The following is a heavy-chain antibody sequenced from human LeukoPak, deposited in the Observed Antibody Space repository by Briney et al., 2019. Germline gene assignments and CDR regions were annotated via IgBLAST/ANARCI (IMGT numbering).Heavy chain of an antibody. J-gene: IGHJ1*01. V-gene: IGHV1-3*01. CDR1: GYTFTSYV. CDR3: ARETGVTLGVFQH. Sequence: ASVKVSCKASGYTFTSYVMHWVRQAPGQRLEWMGWINAGNGNTKYSQKFQGRVTITRDTSASTAYMELSGLRSEDTAVFYCARETGVTLGVFQHWGQGTLVTVSS. D-gene: IGHD2-21*02. CDR2: INAGNGNT.